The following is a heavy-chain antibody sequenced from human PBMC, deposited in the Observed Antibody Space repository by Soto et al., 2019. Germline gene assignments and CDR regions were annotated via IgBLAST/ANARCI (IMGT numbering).Heavy chain of an antibody. Sequence: HPGGSLRLSCAASGFTFSSYAMSWVRQAPGKGLEWVSAISGSGGSTYYADSVKGRFTISRDNSKNTLYLQMNSLRAEDTAVYYCARDQPYYDILTGFGDLGYFDYWGQGTLVTVSS. CDR1: GFTFSSYA. J-gene: IGHJ4*02. D-gene: IGHD3-9*01. CDR2: ISGSGGST. CDR3: ARDQPYYDILTGFGDLGYFDY. V-gene: IGHV3-23*01.